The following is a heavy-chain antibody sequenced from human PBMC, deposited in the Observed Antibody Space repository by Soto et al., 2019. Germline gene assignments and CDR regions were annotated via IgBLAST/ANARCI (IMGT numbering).Heavy chain of an antibody. J-gene: IGHJ6*02. D-gene: IGHD2-15*01. CDR1: GGTFSSYA. CDR2: IIPIFGTA. Sequence: ASVKVSCKASGGTFSSYAISWVRQAPGQGLEWMGGIIPIFGTANYAQKFQGRVTITADESTSTAYMERSSLRSEDTAVYYCARDRAGYCSGGSCQPYYYYGMDVWGQGTTVTVSS. CDR3: ARDRAGYCSGGSCQPYYYYGMDV. V-gene: IGHV1-69*13.